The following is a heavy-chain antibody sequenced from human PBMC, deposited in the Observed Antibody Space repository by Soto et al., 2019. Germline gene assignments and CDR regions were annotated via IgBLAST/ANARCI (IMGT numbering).Heavy chain of an antibody. CDR3: ARSQGSSTSLEIYYYYYYGMDV. CDR1: GGTFSSYA. V-gene: IGHV1-69*01. Sequence: VQLVQSGAEVKKPGSSVKVSCKASGGTFSSYAISWVRQAPGQGLEWMGGIIPISDTTNYAQKFQGRVTITADESTSTDYLELSSLRSEDTAVYYCARSQGSSTSLEIYYYYYYGMDVLGQGSTVTVSS. J-gene: IGHJ6*02. D-gene: IGHD2-2*01. CDR2: IIPISDTT.